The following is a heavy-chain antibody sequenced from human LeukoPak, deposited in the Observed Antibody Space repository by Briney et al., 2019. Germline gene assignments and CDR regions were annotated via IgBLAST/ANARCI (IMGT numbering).Heavy chain of an antibody. CDR3: ARGYRSDVYVDP. D-gene: IGHD3-10*02. J-gene: IGHJ5*02. CDR2: MNPNSGNR. CDR1: GYTFTSND. V-gene: IGHV1-8*03. Sequence: SVKLSFKASGYTFTSNDINWVRQATGPGLEWMGWMNPNSGNRGYAQTFQGRVTITRNTSITKAYMELSSMRSEDTAVYYCARGYRSDVYVDPWGEGTRVTVSS.